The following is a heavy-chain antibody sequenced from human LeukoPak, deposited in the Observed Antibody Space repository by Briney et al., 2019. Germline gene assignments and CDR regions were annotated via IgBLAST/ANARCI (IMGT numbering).Heavy chain of an antibody. V-gene: IGHV3-23*01. CDR2: ISGSGGST. CDR1: GFTFSSYA. D-gene: IGHD1-26*01. Sequence: GGSLRLSCAASGFTFSSYAMSWVRQAPGKGLEWVSAISGSGGSTYYADSVKGRFTISRDNSKNTLYLQMNSLSAEDTAVYYCAEDRLVRLGAATTDYGGQGTLVTVSS. CDR3: AEDRLVRLGAATTDY. J-gene: IGHJ4*02.